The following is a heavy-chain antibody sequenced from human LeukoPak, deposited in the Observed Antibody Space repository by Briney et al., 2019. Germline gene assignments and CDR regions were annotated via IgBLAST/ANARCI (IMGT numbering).Heavy chain of an antibody. CDR2: ISGSGGST. J-gene: IGHJ4*02. D-gene: IGHD6-19*01. Sequence: GGSLRLSCAASGFTFSSYAMSWVRRAPGKGLEWVSAISGSGGSTYYADSVKGRFTIPRDDSKNTLYLQMNSLRAEDTAVYYCAKDLSSGWPTNFDYWGQGTLVTVSS. CDR1: GFTFSSYA. CDR3: AKDLSSGWPTNFDY. V-gene: IGHV3-23*01.